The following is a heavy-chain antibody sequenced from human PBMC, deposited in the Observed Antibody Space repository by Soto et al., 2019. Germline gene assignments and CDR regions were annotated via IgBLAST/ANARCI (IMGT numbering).Heavy chain of an antibody. CDR1: GFTFSSYG. CDR3: AREHLLHRLVGYCSDGSCYPDY. V-gene: IGHV3-30*03. J-gene: IGHJ4*02. CDR2: ISYDGSNK. D-gene: IGHD2-15*01. Sequence: QVQLVECGGGVVQPGRSLRLSCAASGFTFSSYGMHWVRQAPGKGLEWVAVISYDGSNKYYADSVKGRFTISRDNSKNTLYLQMNSLRAEDTAVYYCAREHLLHRLVGYCSDGSCYPDYWGQGTLVTVSS.